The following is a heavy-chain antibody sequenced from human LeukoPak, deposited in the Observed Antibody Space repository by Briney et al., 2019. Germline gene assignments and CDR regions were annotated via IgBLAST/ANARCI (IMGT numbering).Heavy chain of an antibody. V-gene: IGHV4-30-2*01. Sequence: SETLSLTCTVSGGSISSGGYYWSWIRQPPGKGLEWIGYIYYSGSTYYNPSLKSRVTILVDRSKNQFSLKLSSVTAADTAVYYCARRGYYDSSVWFDPWGQGTLVTVSS. CDR1: GGSISSGGYY. D-gene: IGHD3-22*01. CDR3: ARRGYYDSSVWFDP. J-gene: IGHJ5*02. CDR2: IYYSGST.